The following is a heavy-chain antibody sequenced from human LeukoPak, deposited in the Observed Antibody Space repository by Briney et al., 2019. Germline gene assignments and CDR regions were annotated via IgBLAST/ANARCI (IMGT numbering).Heavy chain of an antibody. CDR2: ISYSGST. V-gene: IGHV4-59*12. CDR1: GGSISSYY. Sequence: PSETLSLTCTVSGGSISSYYWSWIRQPPGKGLEWIACISYSGSTKYNPSLKSRVTISVDTSKNQFSLKLSSVTAADTAVYYCARGVRWLQLSYFDYWGQGTLVTVSS. J-gene: IGHJ4*02. CDR3: ARGVRWLQLSYFDY. D-gene: IGHD5-24*01.